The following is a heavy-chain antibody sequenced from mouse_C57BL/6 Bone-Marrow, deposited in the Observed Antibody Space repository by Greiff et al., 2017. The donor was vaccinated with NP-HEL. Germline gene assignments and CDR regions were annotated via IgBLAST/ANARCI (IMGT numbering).Heavy chain of an antibody. V-gene: IGHV1-76*01. D-gene: IGHD1-2*01. CDR1: GYTFTDYY. CDR3: ARHLDYYGVYYAMDY. J-gene: IGHJ4*01. Sequence: QVQLKESGAELVRPGASVKLSCKASGYTFTDYYINWVKQRPGQGLEWISRIYPGSGNTYYNEKFKGKATLTAEKSSSTAYMQLSSLTSEDSAVYFCARHLDYYGVYYAMDYWGQGTSVTVSS. CDR2: IYPGSGNT.